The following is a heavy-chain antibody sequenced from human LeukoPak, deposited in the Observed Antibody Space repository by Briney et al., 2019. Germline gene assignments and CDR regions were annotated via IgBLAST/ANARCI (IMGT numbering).Heavy chain of an antibody. CDR1: GFTFSSYS. D-gene: IGHD2-21*02. V-gene: IGHV3-21*01. Sequence: PGGSLRLSCAASGFTFSSYSMNWVRQAAGKGLEWVSSISSSSYIYYADSVKGRFTISRDNAKNSLYLQMNSLRAEDTAVYYCAQGDQGGWFDPWGQGTLVTVSS. CDR2: ISSSSYI. CDR3: AQGDQGGWFDP. J-gene: IGHJ5*02.